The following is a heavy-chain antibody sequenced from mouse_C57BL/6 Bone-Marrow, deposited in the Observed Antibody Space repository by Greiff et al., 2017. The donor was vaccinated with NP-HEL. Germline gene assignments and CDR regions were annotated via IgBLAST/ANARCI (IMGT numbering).Heavy chain of an antibody. Sequence: EVQLQQSGAELVRPGASVKLSCTASGFNIKDDYMHWVKQRPEQGLEWIGWIDPENGDTEYASKFQGKATITADTSSNTAYLQLSSLTSEDTAVYYCTTSFYYYGSSYDFDYWGQGTTLTVSS. D-gene: IGHD1-1*01. CDR3: TTSFYYYGSSYDFDY. CDR2: IDPENGDT. J-gene: IGHJ2*01. CDR1: GFNIKDDY. V-gene: IGHV14-4*01.